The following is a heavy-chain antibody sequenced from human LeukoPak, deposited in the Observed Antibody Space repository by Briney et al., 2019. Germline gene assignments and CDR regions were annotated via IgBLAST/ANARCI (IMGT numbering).Heavy chain of an antibody. Sequence: GGSLRLSCAASGFTFSNYWMSWVRQAPGKGLEWVSAISGSGGSTYYADSVKGRFTISRDNSKNTLYLQMNSLRAEDTAVYYCAKGRDGYIPYYFDYWGQGTLVTVSS. CDR2: ISGSGGST. CDR1: GFTFSNYW. J-gene: IGHJ4*02. CDR3: AKGRDGYIPYYFDY. D-gene: IGHD5-24*01. V-gene: IGHV3-23*01.